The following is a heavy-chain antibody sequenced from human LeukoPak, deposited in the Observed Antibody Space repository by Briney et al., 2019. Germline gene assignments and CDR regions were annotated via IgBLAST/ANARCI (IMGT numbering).Heavy chain of an antibody. V-gene: IGHV1-69*13. CDR2: IIPIFGTA. J-gene: IGHJ4*02. CDR3: ARGDDYGSGSYYNPYYFDY. CDR1: GYTFTTYY. Sequence: SVKVSCKASGYTFTTYYVHWVRQAPGQGLEWMGGIIPIFGTANYAQKFQGRVTITADESTSTAYMELSSLRSEDTAVYYCARGDDYGSGSYYNPYYFDYWGQGTLVTVSS. D-gene: IGHD3-10*01.